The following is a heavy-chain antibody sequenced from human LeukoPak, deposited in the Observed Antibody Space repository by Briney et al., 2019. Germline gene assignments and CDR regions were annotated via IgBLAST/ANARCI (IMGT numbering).Heavy chain of an antibody. CDR2: ISWDGGST. CDR1: GFTFDDYA. Sequence: GGSLRLSCAASGFTFDDYAMHWVRQAPGKGLEWVSLISWDGGSTYYADSVKGRFTISRDNSKNSLYLQMNSLRAEDTALYYCARVAAAGYYFDYWGQGTLVTVSS. J-gene: IGHJ4*02. D-gene: IGHD6-13*01. CDR3: ARVAAAGYYFDY. V-gene: IGHV3-43D*03.